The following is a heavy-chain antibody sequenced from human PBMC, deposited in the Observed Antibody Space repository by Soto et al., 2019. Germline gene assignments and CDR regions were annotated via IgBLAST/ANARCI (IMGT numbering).Heavy chain of an antibody. V-gene: IGHV4-34*01. Sequence: PSETLSLTCAVYGGSFSGYYWSWIRQPPGKGLEWIGEINHSGSTNYNPSLKSRVTISVDTSKNQFSLKLSSVTAADTAVYYCARCDIVVVPAASLYYYYGMDVWRQGTTVTVSS. J-gene: IGHJ6*02. CDR1: GGSFSGYY. D-gene: IGHD2-2*01. CDR2: INHSGST. CDR3: ARCDIVVVPAASLYYYYGMDV.